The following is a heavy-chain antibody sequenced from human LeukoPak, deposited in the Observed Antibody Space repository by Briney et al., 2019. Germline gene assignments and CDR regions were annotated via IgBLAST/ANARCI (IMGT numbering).Heavy chain of an antibody. CDR3: AKGLLWFGELDLDAFDI. CDR2: IRCDGSNK. J-gene: IGHJ3*02. D-gene: IGHD3-10*01. CDR1: GFTFSSYG. V-gene: IGHV3-30*02. Sequence: GGSLRLSCAASGFTFSSYGMHWVRQAPGKGLEWVAFIRCDGSNKYYADSVKGRFTISRDNSKNTLYLQMNSLRAEDTAVYYCAKGLLWFGELDLDAFDIWGQGTMVTVSS.